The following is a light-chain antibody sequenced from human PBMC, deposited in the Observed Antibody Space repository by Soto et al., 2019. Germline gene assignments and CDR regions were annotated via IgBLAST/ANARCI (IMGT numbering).Light chain of an antibody. CDR3: QQYQNLWT. V-gene: IGKV3-15*01. CDR2: RAS. J-gene: IGKJ1*01. CDR1: QTIYSN. Sequence: IQMTQSPATLSVSPGERATLSCRASQTIYSNVAWYQQRPGQAPRLLIYRASARATGIPARFSGSGSGTEFTLTIGSLQSEDSAVYYCQQYQNLWTFGQGT.